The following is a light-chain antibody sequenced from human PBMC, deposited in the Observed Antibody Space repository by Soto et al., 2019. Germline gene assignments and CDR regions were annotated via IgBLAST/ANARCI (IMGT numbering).Light chain of an antibody. CDR3: QQYDSSAPT. J-gene: IGKJ2*01. V-gene: IGKV1-5*01. Sequence: DIQMTQSPSTLSASVGDGVTITCRASQNISVWLAWYQQRPGKAPKFLIYDASSLETGVPSRFRGSGSGTEFTLTIRSLQPDDFATYYCQQYDSSAPTFGKGNKLEIK. CDR1: QNISVW. CDR2: DAS.